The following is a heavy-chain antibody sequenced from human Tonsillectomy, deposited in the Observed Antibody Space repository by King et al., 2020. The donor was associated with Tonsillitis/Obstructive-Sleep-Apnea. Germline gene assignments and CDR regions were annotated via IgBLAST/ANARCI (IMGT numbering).Heavy chain of an antibody. CDR3: ARGIRVDNDAFDI. D-gene: IGHD5-12*01. Sequence: MQLQESGPGLVKPSETLSLTCTVAGGSISSYYWSWIRQPPGKGLEWIGYIYYSGSTNYNPSLKSRVTISVDTSKNKFSLKLSSVTAADTAVYYCARGIRVDNDAFDIWGQGTMVTVSS. V-gene: IGHV4-59*01. J-gene: IGHJ3*02. CDR2: IYYSGST. CDR1: GGSISSYY.